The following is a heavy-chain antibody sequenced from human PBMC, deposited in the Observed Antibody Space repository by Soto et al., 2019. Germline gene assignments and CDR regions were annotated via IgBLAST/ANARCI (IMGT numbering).Heavy chain of an antibody. CDR3: ARRSTDARVNYYYGMDV. CDR1: GFTFSSYA. V-gene: IGHV3-23*01. J-gene: IGHJ6*02. CDR2: ISGSGGST. Sequence: EVQLLESGGGLVQPGGSLGLSCAASGFTFSSYAMSWVRQAPGKGLEWVSAISGSGGSTYYADSVKGRFTISSDNSKNTLYLQRNSLRAEDTAVYYCARRSTDARVNYYYGMDVWGQGTTVTVSS. D-gene: IGHD2-2*01.